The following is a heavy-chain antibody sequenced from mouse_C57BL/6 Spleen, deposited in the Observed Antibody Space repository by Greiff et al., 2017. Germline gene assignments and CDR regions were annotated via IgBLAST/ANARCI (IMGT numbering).Heavy chain of an antibody. D-gene: IGHD1-1*01. J-gene: IGHJ2*01. Sequence: QVQLQQPGAELVMPGASVTLSCKASGYTFTSYWMHWVKQRPGQGLEWIGEIDPSDSYTNYNQKFKGKSTLTVDKSSSTAYMQLSSLTSEDSAVYYCARGGVITTVVGDYWGQGTTLTVSS. V-gene: IGHV1-69*01. CDR2: IDPSDSYT. CDR1: GYTFTSYW. CDR3: ARGGVITTVVGDY.